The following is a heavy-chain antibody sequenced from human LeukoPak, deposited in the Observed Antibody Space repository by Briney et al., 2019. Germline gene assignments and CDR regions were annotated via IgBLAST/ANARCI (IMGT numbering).Heavy chain of an antibody. Sequence: KPSETLSLTCTVSGGSMNNYYWTWIRQPPGKGLEWIGYIYNSGSTKYNPSLNSRVTISVDTSKNQFSLKLTSLTAADTAVYYCARDRSCTGGSCYMDVWGRGTTVTVSS. D-gene: IGHD2-15*01. V-gene: IGHV4-59*01. CDR1: GGSMNNYY. CDR3: ARDRSCTGGSCYMDV. CDR2: IYNSGST. J-gene: IGHJ6*03.